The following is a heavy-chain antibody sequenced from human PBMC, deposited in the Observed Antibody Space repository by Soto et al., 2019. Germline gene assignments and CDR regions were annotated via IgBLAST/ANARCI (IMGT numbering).Heavy chain of an antibody. CDR3: ARALDFWSGYLSY. CDR1: GFTFSSYW. D-gene: IGHD3-3*01. CDR2: IKGDGSET. Sequence: PGGSLRLSCAASGFTFSSYWTHWVRQAPGKGLVWVSRIKGDGSETNYADSVKGRFTISRDNAEDPLDLQMNSLKADDTAIYYCARALDFWSGYLSYWGQGTLVTVSS. J-gene: IGHJ4*02. V-gene: IGHV3-74*01.